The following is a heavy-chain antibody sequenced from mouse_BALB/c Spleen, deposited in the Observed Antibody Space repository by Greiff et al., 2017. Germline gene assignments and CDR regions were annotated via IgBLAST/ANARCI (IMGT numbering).Heavy chain of an antibody. CDR3: ARRAYYGSSYYYAMDY. CDR1: GFTFSSYA. CDR2: ISSGGSYT. Sequence: EVQRVESGGGLVKPGGSLKLSCAASGFTFSSYAMSWVRQTPEKRLEWVATISSGGSYTYYPDSVKGRFTNSRDNAKNTLYLQMSSLRSEDTAMYYCARRAYYGSSYYYAMDYWGQGTSVTVSS. V-gene: IGHV5-9-3*01. J-gene: IGHJ4*01. D-gene: IGHD1-1*01.